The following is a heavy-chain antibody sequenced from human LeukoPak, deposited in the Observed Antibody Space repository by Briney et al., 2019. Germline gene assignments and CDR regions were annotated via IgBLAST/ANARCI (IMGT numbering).Heavy chain of an antibody. D-gene: IGHD5/OR15-5a*01. CDR3: ATLVSTRYYFDY. V-gene: IGHV4-59*08. J-gene: IGHJ4*02. CDR1: GGSISSYY. CDR2: IYYSGST. Sequence: SETLSLTCTVSGGSISSYYWSWIRQPPGKGLEWIGYIYYSGSTNYNPSLKSRVTISVDTSKNQFSLRLTSVTAADTAVYFCATLVSTRYYFDYWGQGTLVTGSS.